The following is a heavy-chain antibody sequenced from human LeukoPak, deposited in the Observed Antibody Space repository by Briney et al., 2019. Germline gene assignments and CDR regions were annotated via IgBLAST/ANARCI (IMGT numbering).Heavy chain of an antibody. J-gene: IGHJ4*02. Sequence: GGSLRLSCAASGFTFSSYAMSWVRQAPGKGLEWVSAISGSGGSTYYADSVKGRFTISSDNSKNTLYLQMNSLRAEDTAVYYCAKVEWELRYFDYWGQGTLVTVSS. D-gene: IGHD1-26*01. CDR3: AKVEWELRYFDY. V-gene: IGHV3-23*01. CDR2: ISGSGGST. CDR1: GFTFSSYA.